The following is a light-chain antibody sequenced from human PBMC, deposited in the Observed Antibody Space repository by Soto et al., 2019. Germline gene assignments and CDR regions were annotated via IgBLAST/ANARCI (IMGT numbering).Light chain of an antibody. Sequence: IVLTQSPGTLSLSPGERATLPCRASQSVSSSFLAWYQQKPGQAPRLLIHGASSRATGIPDRFSGSGSGTDFTLTISRLEPEDFAVYYCQQYGSSPQTFGQGTKVDI. CDR2: GAS. J-gene: IGKJ1*01. V-gene: IGKV3-20*01. CDR3: QQYGSSPQT. CDR1: QSVSSSF.